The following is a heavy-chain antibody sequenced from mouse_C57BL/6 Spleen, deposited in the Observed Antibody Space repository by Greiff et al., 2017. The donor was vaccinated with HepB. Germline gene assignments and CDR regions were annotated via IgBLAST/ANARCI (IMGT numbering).Heavy chain of an antibody. D-gene: IGHD2-4*01. CDR1: GFTFSDYG. CDR2: ISNLAYSI. CDR3: ARRDDYDYDDGFAY. Sequence: EVQRVESGGGLVQPGGSLKLSCAASGFTFSDYGMAWVRQAPRKGPEWVAFISNLAYSIYYADTVTGRFTISRENAKNTLYLEMSSLRSEDTAMYYCARRDDYDYDDGFAYWGQGTLVTVSA. J-gene: IGHJ3*01. V-gene: IGHV5-15*01.